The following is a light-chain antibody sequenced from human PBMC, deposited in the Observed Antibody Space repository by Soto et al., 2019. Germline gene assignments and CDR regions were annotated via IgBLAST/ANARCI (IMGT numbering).Light chain of an antibody. CDR1: SSDVGGYDY. J-gene: IGLJ1*01. Sequence: QSLLTQPASLSGSPGQSITISCTGTSSDVGGYDYVSWYQLHPGKAPKLMIFEVSNRPSGVSYRFSGSKSGNTASLTISGLQAEDEADYFCSSYSISTAYLFGTGTKATVL. CDR2: EVS. V-gene: IGLV2-14*01. CDR3: SSYSISTAYL.